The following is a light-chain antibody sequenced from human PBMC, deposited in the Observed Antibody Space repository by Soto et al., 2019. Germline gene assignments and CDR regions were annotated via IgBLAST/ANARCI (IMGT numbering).Light chain of an antibody. CDR3: QSYDSDNYVV. CDR1: SGSIASNS. J-gene: IGLJ2*01. Sequence: NFMLTQPHSVSESPGKTVTISCTRSSGSIASNSVQWYQQRPGSAPSAVMFGVSQRPSGISDRFSASIDSSSNSASLTISGLQTEDEADYYCQSYDSDNYVVFGGGTKLTVL. V-gene: IGLV6-57*04. CDR2: GVS.